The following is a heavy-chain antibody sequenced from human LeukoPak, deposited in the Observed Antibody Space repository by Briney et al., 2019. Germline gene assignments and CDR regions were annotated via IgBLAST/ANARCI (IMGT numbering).Heavy chain of an antibody. Sequence: SVKVSCKASGYDFTKYAVQWVRQAPGQGLEWMGGIIPIFHTPNYAQKFQGRVTITADEPTSTAYMELSSLKSEDTAVYYCARDPPVPWGQGTLVTVSS. CDR1: GYDFTKYA. CDR3: ARDPPVP. V-gene: IGHV1-69*13. CDR2: IIPIFHTP. J-gene: IGHJ5*02.